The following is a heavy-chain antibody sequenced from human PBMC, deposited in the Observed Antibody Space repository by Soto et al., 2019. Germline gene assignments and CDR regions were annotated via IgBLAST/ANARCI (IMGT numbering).Heavy chain of an antibody. D-gene: IGHD5-12*01. CDR3: ARLGVERGYSGYEH. V-gene: IGHV4-59*08. Sequence: QVQLQESGPGLVKPSETLSLTCTVSGGSISSYYWSWIRQLPGKGLEWIGYIYYSGSTNYNPSLKSRVTISVDTSKNQFSLKLSSVTAADTAVYYCARLGVERGYSGYEHWGQGTLVTVSS. CDR2: IYYSGST. J-gene: IGHJ4*02. CDR1: GGSISSYY.